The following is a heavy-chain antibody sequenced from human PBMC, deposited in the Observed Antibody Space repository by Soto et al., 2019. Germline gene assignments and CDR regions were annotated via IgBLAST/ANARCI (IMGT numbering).Heavy chain of an antibody. V-gene: IGHV3-30*03. Sequence: GGSLILSCEVPGFTFSDYGFHWVRQAPGKGLEWVAMISYDGSDRYYRDSVQGRFTISRDDSKNTVFLQMNSLRTEDTAMYYCARSTYCNGGSCYPQYWGPGTLVTSPQ. CDR3: ARSTYCNGGSCYPQY. CDR1: GFTFSDYG. J-gene: IGHJ4*02. D-gene: IGHD2-15*01. CDR2: ISYDGSDR.